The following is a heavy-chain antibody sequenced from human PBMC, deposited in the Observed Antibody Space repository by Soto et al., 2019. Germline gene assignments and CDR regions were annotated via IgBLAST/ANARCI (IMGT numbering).Heavy chain of an antibody. Sequence: PGGSLRLSCAASGFTFSSYGMHWVRQAPGKGLEWVAVIWYDGSNKYYADSVKGRFTISRDNSKNTLYLQMNSLRAEDTAVYYCARDKGGYSYGHDAFDLWGQGTMVTVSS. CDR3: ARDKGGYSYGHDAFDL. J-gene: IGHJ3*01. CDR1: GFTFSSYG. V-gene: IGHV3-33*01. D-gene: IGHD5-18*01. CDR2: IWYDGSNK.